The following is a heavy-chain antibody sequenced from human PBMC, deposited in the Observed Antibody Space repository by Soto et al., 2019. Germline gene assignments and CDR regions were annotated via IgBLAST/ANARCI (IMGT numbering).Heavy chain of an antibody. CDR3: ARPARECSSPGCAN. CDR1: GLTFSNYW. CDR2: INQDGSES. Sequence: GGSLRLSCVVSGLTFSNYWMSWVRQAPGKGLEWVANINQDGSESYYVDSVKGRFTISRDNAKNSPYLQMTSLRAEDTAVYYCARPARECSSPGCANWGQGTLVTVSS. D-gene: IGHD2-2*01. J-gene: IGHJ4*02. V-gene: IGHV3-7*01.